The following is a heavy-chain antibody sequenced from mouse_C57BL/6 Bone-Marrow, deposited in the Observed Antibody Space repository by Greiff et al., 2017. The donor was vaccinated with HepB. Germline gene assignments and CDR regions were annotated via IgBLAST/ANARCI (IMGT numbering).Heavy chain of an antibody. CDR2: IDPSDSYT. Sequence: QVQLQQPGAELVKPGASVKLSCKASGYTFTSYWMQWVKQRPGPGLEWIGEIDPSDSYTNYNQKFKGKATLTVDTSSSTAYMQLSSLTSEDSAVYYCARWTTVVEYWYFDVWGTGTTVTVSS. D-gene: IGHD1-1*01. J-gene: IGHJ1*03. CDR3: ARWTTVVEYWYFDV. V-gene: IGHV1-50*01. CDR1: GYTFTSYW.